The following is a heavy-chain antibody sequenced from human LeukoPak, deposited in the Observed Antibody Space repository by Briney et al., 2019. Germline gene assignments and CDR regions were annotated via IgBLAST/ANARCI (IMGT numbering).Heavy chain of an antibody. Sequence: ASVKVPCKASGYTFTSYDINWVRQATGQGLEWMGWMNPNSGNTGYAQKFQGRVTMTRNTSISTAYMELSSLGSEDTAVYYCARSTVTTFSYYYYGMTSGAKGPRSPSP. D-gene: IGHD4-17*01. V-gene: IGHV1-8*01. J-gene: IGHJ6*02. CDR3: ARSTVTTFSYYYYGMTS. CDR1: GYTFTSYD. CDR2: MNPNSGNT.